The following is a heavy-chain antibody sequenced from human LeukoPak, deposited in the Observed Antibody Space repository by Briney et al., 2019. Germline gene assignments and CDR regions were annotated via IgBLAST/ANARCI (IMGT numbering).Heavy chain of an antibody. D-gene: IGHD1-26*01. CDR2: INPNTGDT. CDR3: ARAGNGYYELAY. V-gene: IGHV1-2*04. CDR1: GYTFTGYY. Sequence: GASVKVSCKTSGYTFTGYYMHWVRQAPGQGHEWMGWINPNTGDTNYAPKFQGWVAMTGDTSARTFYMELRTLKSDDTAVFYCARAGNGYYELAYWGQGTLVTVSS. J-gene: IGHJ4*02.